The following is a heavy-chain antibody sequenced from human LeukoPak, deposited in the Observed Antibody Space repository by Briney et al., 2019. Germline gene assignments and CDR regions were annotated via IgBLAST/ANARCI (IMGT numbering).Heavy chain of an antibody. Sequence: GGSLRLSCAASGFTFSSYGMHWVRQAPGKGLEWVAVISHDGSNKYYADSVKGRFTISRDNSKNTLYLQMNSLRAEDTAVYYCAKDRGDYYGSGSYGYYYYGMDVWGQGTTVTVSS. V-gene: IGHV3-30*18. J-gene: IGHJ6*02. D-gene: IGHD3-10*01. CDR2: ISHDGSNK. CDR1: GFTFSSYG. CDR3: AKDRGDYYGSGSYGYYYYGMDV.